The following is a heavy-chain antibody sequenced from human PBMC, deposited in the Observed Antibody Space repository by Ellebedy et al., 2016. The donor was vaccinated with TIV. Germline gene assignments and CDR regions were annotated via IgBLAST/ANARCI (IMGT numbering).Heavy chain of an antibody. V-gene: IGHV3-48*01. D-gene: IGHD3-22*01. CDR3: ALFYYETSGYTDSFGY. J-gene: IGHJ4*02. CDR1: GFTFNSYS. CDR2: ISKSDTT. Sequence: GESLKISCAGSGFTFNSYSMNWVRQAPGKGLEWISYISKSDTTYYADSVRGRFTISRDNAKRSLYLQMNSLRLEDTAVYYCALFYYETSGYTDSFGYWGQGTLVTVSS.